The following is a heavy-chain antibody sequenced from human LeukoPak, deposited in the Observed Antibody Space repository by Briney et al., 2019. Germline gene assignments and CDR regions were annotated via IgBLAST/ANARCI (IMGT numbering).Heavy chain of an antibody. V-gene: IGHV3-30*03. CDR3: ATSETAERYCSGGSCYSGDYYYGMDV. Sequence: PGRSLRLSCAASGFTFSSYGMHWVRQAPGKGLEWVAVMSYDGCNKYYADSVKGRFTISRDNSKNTLYLQMNSLRAEDTAVYYCATSETAERYCSGGSCYSGDYYYGMDVWGKGTTVTVSS. CDR2: MSYDGCNK. D-gene: IGHD2-15*01. J-gene: IGHJ6*04. CDR1: GFTFSSYG.